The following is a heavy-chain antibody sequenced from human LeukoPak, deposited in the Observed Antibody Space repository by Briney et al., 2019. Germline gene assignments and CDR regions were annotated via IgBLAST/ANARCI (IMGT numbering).Heavy chain of an antibody. CDR1: GFIFSNYN. D-gene: IGHD5-18*01. V-gene: IGHV3-48*01. Sequence: GGSLRLSCAAPGFIFSNYNMNGVRQTPGKGVEWLSYISSSSGTIYYDDSVKGRFTISEDNAKNTLYLQMNSLRAEDTAVYYCARALGYSYGYAVDYWGQGTLVTVSS. CDR2: ISSSSGTI. CDR3: ARALGYSYGYAVDY. J-gene: IGHJ4*02.